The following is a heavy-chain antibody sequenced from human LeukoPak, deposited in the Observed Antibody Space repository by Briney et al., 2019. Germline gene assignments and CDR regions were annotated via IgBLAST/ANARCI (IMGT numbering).Heavy chain of an antibody. D-gene: IGHD6-6*01. CDR3: ARVYSSSSLRVFDY. CDR2: IKEDGSEK. V-gene: IGHV3-7*01. Sequence: PGGSLRLSCAASGFTFSSYWMSWVRQAPGKGLEWVANIKEDGSEKYYVDSVKGRFTVSRDNAKNSLFLQINFLRAEDTAVYYCARVYSSSSLRVFDYWGQGTLVTVSS. CDR1: GFTFSSYW. J-gene: IGHJ4*02.